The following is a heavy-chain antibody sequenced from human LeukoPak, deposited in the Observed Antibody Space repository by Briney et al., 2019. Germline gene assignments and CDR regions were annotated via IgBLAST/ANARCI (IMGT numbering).Heavy chain of an antibody. J-gene: IGHJ4*02. CDR2: ISGSGGST. CDR3: AKDATPLGYCSGGSCYSFDY. CDR1: GFTFSSYA. D-gene: IGHD2-15*01. Sequence: GGSLRLSCAASGFTFSSYAMSWVRQAPGKELEWVSAISGSGGSTYYADSVKGRFTISRDNSKNTLYLQMNSLRAEDTAVYYCAKDATPLGYCSGGSCYSFDYWGQGTLVTVSS. V-gene: IGHV3-23*01.